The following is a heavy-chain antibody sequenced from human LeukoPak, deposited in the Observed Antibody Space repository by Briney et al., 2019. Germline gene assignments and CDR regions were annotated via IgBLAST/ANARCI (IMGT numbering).Heavy chain of an antibody. D-gene: IGHD3-16*02. Sequence: PSETLSLTCTVSGASISSSYWSWIRQPAGKGLEWIGRIYPSGTTNYNPFFASRVTISLDKSKNLFTLTLTSVTAADTAMYYCARYSPRDNIVYYYYMDVWGKGTTVTVSS. CDR3: ARYSPRDNIVYYYYMDV. CDR1: GASISSSY. J-gene: IGHJ6*03. CDR2: IYPSGTT. V-gene: IGHV4-4*07.